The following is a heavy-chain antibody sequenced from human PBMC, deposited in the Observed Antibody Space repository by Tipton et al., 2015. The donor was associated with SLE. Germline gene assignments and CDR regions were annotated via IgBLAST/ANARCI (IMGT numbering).Heavy chain of an antibody. CDR3: VGLELPATKADY. D-gene: IGHD5-24*01. V-gene: IGHV4-59*04. J-gene: IGHJ4*02. CDR1: GGSMSSHC. CDR2: IYHSGTT. Sequence: TLSLTCTVSGGSMSSHCWNWIRQPPGKGLEWLGTIYHSGTTYYNPSLKSRLTLSIDTSKNQFSLKLSSVTAADTAVYYCVGLELPATKADYWGPGTLVTVSS.